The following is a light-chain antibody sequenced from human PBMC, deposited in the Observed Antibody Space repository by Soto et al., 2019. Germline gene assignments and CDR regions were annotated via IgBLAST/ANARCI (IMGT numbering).Light chain of an antibody. V-gene: IGLV2-23*01. Sequence: QSALTQPASVSGSPGQSITISCTASSNDVWTYNLVSWYQQHPGKAPKLLLFEASKRPLETSVRFTGSKSGNTASLTISGLQAEDEGHYYCCSYGRSRTSGVVFGGGTKLTVL. CDR3: CSYGRSRTSGVV. CDR2: EAS. J-gene: IGLJ3*02. CDR1: SNDVWTYNL.